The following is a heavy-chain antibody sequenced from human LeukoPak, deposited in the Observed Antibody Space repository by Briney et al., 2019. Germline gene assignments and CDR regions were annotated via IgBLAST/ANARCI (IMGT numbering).Heavy chain of an antibody. Sequence: SETLSLTCTVSGGSISSYYWSWIRQPPGKGLEWIGYIYDSGSTNYNPSLKSRVTISVDTSKNQFSLKLSSVTAADTAVYYCARVGGDSSAYYFFPIVYWGQGTLVTVSS. CDR3: ARVGGDSSAYYFFPIVY. J-gene: IGHJ4*02. CDR1: GGSISSYY. D-gene: IGHD3-22*01. CDR2: IYDSGST. V-gene: IGHV4-59*01.